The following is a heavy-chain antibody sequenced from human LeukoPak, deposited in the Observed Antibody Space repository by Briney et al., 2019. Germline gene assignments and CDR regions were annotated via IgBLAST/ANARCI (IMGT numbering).Heavy chain of an antibody. CDR2: LSGRAGST. V-gene: IGHV3-23*01. J-gene: IGHJ3*02. Sequence: GGSLTLFCAPCGFIFRRCSMDWVRQCPEKALEWVSALSGRAGSTYNADSVKGRFTISRDNSKNTLHMQINSLRADDTAVYYCTRLYEVREEDDALDIWGQGTMVTVSS. CDR1: GFIFRRCS. CDR3: TRLYEVREEDDALDI. D-gene: IGHD2-2*01.